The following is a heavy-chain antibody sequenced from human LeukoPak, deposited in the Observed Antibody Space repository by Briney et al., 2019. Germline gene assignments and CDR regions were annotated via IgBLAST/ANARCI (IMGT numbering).Heavy chain of an antibody. CDR1: GFTFSSYA. D-gene: IGHD3-22*01. V-gene: IGHV3-23*01. Sequence: GGSLRLSCAASGFTFSSYAMSWVRQAPGKGLEWVSAISGSGGSTYYADSVKGRFTISRDNSKNTLYLQMNSLRAEDTAVYYCAKAEYYYDSSGYYSDDYWGQGTLVTVSS. CDR3: AKAEYYYDSSGYYSDDY. J-gene: IGHJ4*02. CDR2: ISGSGGST.